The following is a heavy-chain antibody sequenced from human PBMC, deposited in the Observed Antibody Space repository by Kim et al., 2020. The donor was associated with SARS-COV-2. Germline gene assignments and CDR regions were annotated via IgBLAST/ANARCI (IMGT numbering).Heavy chain of an antibody. J-gene: IGHJ6*02. CDR2: ISYDGSNK. Sequence: GGSLRLSCAASRFTFSSYAMHWVRQAPGKGLEWVAVISYDGSNKYNADSVKGRFTISRDNSKNTLYLQMDSLRVEDTAVYYCARAEGVNYGMDVWGQGTTVTVSS. CDR1: RFTFSSYA. CDR3: ARAEGVNYGMDV. V-gene: IGHV3-30*04.